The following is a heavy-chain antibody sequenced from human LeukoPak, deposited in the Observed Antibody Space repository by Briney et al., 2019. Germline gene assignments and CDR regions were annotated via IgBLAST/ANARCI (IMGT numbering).Heavy chain of an antibody. CDR1: GFTLNNSW. Sequence: GGSLRLSCATSGFTLNNSWMNWVRQAPGKGLEWVANIEDDGNKKNYVDSVKGRFTISRDNVKNSIYLQMNSLRADDTAVYYCARGRGIALWGQGTLVTVSS. CDR2: IEDDGNKK. J-gene: IGHJ4*02. CDR3: ARGRGIAL. V-gene: IGHV3-7*01. D-gene: IGHD6-13*01.